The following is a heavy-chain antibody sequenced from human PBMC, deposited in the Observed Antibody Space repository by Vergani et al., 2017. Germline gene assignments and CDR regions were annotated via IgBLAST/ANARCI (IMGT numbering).Heavy chain of an antibody. CDR1: GFTFSSYE. J-gene: IGHJ4*02. Sequence: EVQLVESGGGLVQPGGSLRLSCAASGFTFSSYEMNWVRQAPGKGLEWVSYISSRGSTIYYADSVKGRFTISRDNAKNSLYLQMNSLRAEDTAVYYCARYSRRGYGPSLLYWGQGTLVTVSS. D-gene: IGHD1-26*01. CDR3: ARYSRRGYGPSLLY. CDR2: ISSRGSTI. V-gene: IGHV3-48*03.